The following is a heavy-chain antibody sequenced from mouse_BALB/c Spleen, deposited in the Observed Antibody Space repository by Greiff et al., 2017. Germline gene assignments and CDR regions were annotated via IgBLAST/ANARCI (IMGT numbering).Heavy chain of an antibody. J-gene: IGHJ1*01. CDR2: ISYSGST. Sequence: VQLKQSGPSLVKPSQTLSLTCSVTGDSITSGYWNWIRKFPGNKLEYMGYISYSGSTYYNPSLKSRLSITRDTSKNQYYLQLNSVTTEDTATYYCARSSYYYGSSWYFDVWGAGTTVTVSS. CDR3: ARSSYYYGSSWYFDV. V-gene: IGHV3-8*02. CDR1: GDSITSGY. D-gene: IGHD1-1*01.